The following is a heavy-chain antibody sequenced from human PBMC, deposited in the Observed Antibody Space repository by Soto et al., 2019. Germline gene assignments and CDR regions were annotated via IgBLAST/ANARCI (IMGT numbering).Heavy chain of an antibody. J-gene: IGHJ6*02. CDR1: GFTFSSYG. V-gene: IGHV3-33*01. Sequence: GGSLRLSCAASGFTFSSYGMHWVRQAPGKGLEWVAVIWYDGSNKYYADSVKGRFTISRDNSKNTLYLQMNSLRAEDTAVYYCARDLGTGIYYYYGMDVWGQGTTVTASS. CDR3: ARDLGTGIYYYYGMDV. D-gene: IGHD7-27*01. CDR2: IWYDGSNK.